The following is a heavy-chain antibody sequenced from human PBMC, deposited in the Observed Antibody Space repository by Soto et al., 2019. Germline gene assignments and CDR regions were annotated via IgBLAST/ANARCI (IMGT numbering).Heavy chain of an antibody. Sequence: YLGLSCVSYRFTFSTYTMNCFLQAPWPARERFSGIRGFSPYTFYAESVKGRFTISRDNAKNSLYLQMNSLRAEDTAVYYWARDRGYDAHDYYYNAMDVWGKGTTVTSPQ. CDR2: IRGFSPYT. J-gene: IGHJ6*04. CDR3: ARDRGYDAHDYYYNAMDV. CDR1: RFTFSTYT. V-gene: IGHV3-21*01. D-gene: IGHD2-15*01.